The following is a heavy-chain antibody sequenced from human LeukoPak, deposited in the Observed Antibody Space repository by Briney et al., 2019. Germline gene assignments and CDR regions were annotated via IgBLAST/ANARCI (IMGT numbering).Heavy chain of an antibody. Sequence: SQTLSLTCTVSGGSISSGGYYWSWIRQHPGKGLEWIGYIYYSGSTYYNPSLKSRVTMSVDTSKNQFSLKLSSVTAADTAVYYCARDEPDSSSWYGDAFDIWGQGTRVTVSS. CDR1: GGSISSGGYY. V-gene: IGHV4-31*03. CDR3: ARDEPDSSSWYGDAFDI. J-gene: IGHJ3*02. D-gene: IGHD6-13*01. CDR2: IYYSGST.